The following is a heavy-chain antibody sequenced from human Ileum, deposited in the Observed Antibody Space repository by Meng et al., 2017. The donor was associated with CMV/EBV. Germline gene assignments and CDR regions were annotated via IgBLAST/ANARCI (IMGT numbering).Heavy chain of an antibody. CDR2: IYYSGST. J-gene: IGHJ4*02. D-gene: IGHD6-13*01. V-gene: IGHV4-39*07. CDR1: GGSISSSSYY. CDR3: ARDEAAAGTGVDY. Sequence: QLPESGPGLVKPSETLSLTCTGSGGSISSSSYYWGWIRQPPGKGLEWIGSIYYSGSTYYNPSLKSRVTISVDTSKNQFSLKLSSVTAADTAVYYCARDEAAAGTGVDYWGQGTLVTVSS.